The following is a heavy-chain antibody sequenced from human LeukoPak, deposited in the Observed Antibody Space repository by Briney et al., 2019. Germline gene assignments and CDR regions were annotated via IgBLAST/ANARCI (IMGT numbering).Heavy chain of an antibody. CDR2: INHSGST. Sequence: SETLSLTCAVYGGSFSGHYWSWIRQPPGKGLEWIGEINHSGSTNYNPSLKSRVTISVDTSKNQFSLKLSSVTAADTAVYYCARGRAAAGPPPYYYYYGMDVWGQGTTVTVSS. V-gene: IGHV4-34*01. CDR1: GGSFSGHY. J-gene: IGHJ6*02. CDR3: ARGRAAAGPPPYYYYYGMDV. D-gene: IGHD6-13*01.